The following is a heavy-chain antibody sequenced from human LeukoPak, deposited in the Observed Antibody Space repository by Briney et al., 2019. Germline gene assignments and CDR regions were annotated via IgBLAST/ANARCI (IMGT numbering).Heavy chain of an antibody. CDR2: ISGSGGST. CDR1: GFTFSSYA. V-gene: IGHV3-23*01. CDR3: AKDSYYYDSSGSDYFDY. J-gene: IGHJ4*02. D-gene: IGHD3-22*01. Sequence: GRSLRLSCAASGFTFSSYAMSWVRQAPGKGLEWVSAISGSGGSTYSADSVKGRFTISRDNSKNTLYLQMNSLRAEDTAVYYCAKDSYYYDSSGSDYFDYWGQGTLVTVSS.